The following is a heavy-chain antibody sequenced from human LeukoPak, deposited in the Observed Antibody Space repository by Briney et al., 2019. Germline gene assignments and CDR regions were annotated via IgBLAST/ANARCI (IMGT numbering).Heavy chain of an antibody. D-gene: IGHD2-2*03. CDR1: GFTFSSYE. V-gene: IGHV3-48*03. J-gene: IGHJ6*02. CDR2: ISSSGRTI. Sequence: PGGSLRLSCAASGFTFSSYEFNWVRQAPGKGLEWVSYISSSGRTIFYADSVKGRFTISRDNAKNSLYLQMNSLRAEDTAVYHCARGDGYCSSTSCYAGPSDGLDVWGQGTTVTVSS. CDR3: ARGDGYCSSTSCYAGPSDGLDV.